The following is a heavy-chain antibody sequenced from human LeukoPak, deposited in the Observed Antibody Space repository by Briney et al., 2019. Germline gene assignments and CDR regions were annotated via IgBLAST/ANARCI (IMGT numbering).Heavy chain of an antibody. D-gene: IGHD3-3*01. V-gene: IGHV3-53*01. CDR2: IYSGGST. CDR3: ARNGQFGVVDY. Sequence: GGSLRLSCAASGFTVSSNYMSWVRPAPGKGLEWVTVIYSGGSTYYADSVKGRFTISRDNSKNTLYLQMNSLRAEDTAVYYCARNGQFGVVDYWGQGTLVTVSS. CDR1: GFTVSSNY. J-gene: IGHJ4*02.